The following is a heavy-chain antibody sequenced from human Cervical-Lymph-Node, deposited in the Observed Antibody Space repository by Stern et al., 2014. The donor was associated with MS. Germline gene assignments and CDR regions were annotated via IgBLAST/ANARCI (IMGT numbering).Heavy chain of an antibody. V-gene: IGHV1-69*18. CDR2: IIPAFGAG. Sequence: VQLVQSGAEVKKPGASVKVSCKASGGTFSSYAISWVRQAPGQGLEWMGKIIPAFGAGTRAEKFQDRVTITADESTSAVYMELTSLRSEDTAVYYCARATSSGYQGYDYGMDVWGQGTTVTVSS. CDR3: ARATSSGYQGYDYGMDV. D-gene: IGHD3-22*01. CDR1: GGTFSSYA. J-gene: IGHJ6*02.